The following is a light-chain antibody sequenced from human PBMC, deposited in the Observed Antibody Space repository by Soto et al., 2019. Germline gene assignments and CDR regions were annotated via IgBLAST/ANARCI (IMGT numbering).Light chain of an antibody. Sequence: DIQMTQSPSTLSASVGDRVTITCRASQSISSWLAWYQQKPGKAPKLLIYDASSLESGVPSRFSGSGSGTEFTLTISSLQPEDFAVYFCHQDINLPWTFGQGTKVEIK. J-gene: IGKJ1*01. CDR1: QSISSW. V-gene: IGKV1-5*01. CDR3: HQDINLPWT. CDR2: DAS.